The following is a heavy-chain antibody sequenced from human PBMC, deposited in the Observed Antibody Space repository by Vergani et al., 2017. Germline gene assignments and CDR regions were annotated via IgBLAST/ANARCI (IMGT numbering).Heavy chain of an antibody. CDR2: INHSGST. CDR3: ARGPPYYDSRSGAFDI. CDR1: GGSFSGYY. D-gene: IGHD3-22*01. V-gene: IGHV4-34*01. J-gene: IGHJ3*02. Sequence: QVQLQQWGAGLLKPSETLSLTCAVYGGSFSGYYWSWIRQPPGKGLEWIGEINHSGSTNYNPSLKSRVTISVDTSKNQFSLKLSSVTAAATAVYYCARGPPYYDSRSGAFDIWGQGTMVTVSS.